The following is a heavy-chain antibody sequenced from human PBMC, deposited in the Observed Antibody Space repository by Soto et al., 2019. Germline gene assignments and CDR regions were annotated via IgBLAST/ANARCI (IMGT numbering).Heavy chain of an antibody. CDR1: GGSISGYY. CDR3: ARGGSNYLPLQH. D-gene: IGHD3-10*01. J-gene: IGHJ1*01. V-gene: IGHV4-59*01. Sequence: SETLSLTCTVSGGSISGYYWSWIRQPPGKGLEWIGYINDSGSTNFNPSLKSRVTISVDTSKNQFSLNLNSVTAADTAVYYCARGGSNYLPLQHWGQGTLVTVLL. CDR2: INDSGST.